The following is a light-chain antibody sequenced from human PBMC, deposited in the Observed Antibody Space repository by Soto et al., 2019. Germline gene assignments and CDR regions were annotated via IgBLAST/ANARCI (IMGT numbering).Light chain of an antibody. Sequence: DIQMTQSPSSLSASVRDRVTITCRASQDISNFLNWFQKEPGKAPKVLIYDASSLESGVPSRFSGSGSGTEFTLTISSLQPDDFATYYCQQYNSYWTFGQGTKVDNK. CDR3: QQYNSYWT. CDR1: QDISNF. J-gene: IGKJ1*01. CDR2: DAS. V-gene: IGKV1-5*01.